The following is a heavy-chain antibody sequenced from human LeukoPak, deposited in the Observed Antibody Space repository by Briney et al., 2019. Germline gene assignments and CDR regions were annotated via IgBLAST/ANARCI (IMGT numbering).Heavy chain of an antibody. CDR1: GFTFSSYA. V-gene: IGHV3-64*01. Sequence: PGGSLRLSCAASGFTFSSYAMHWVRQAPGKGLEYVSAISSNGGSTYYANSVKGRFTISRDNSKNTLYLQMNSLRAEDTAVYYCARLKLLWSNYFDYWGQGTLVTVSS. CDR2: ISSNGGST. D-gene: IGHD2-2*01. J-gene: IGHJ4*02. CDR3: ARLKLLWSNYFDY.